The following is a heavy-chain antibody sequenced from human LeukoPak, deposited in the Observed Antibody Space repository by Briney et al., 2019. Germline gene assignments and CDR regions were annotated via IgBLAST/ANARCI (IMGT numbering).Heavy chain of an antibody. CDR2: ISYDGSNK. J-gene: IGHJ4*02. D-gene: IGHD1-26*01. CDR3: AKGQWELLPFDY. V-gene: IGHV3-30*04. Sequence: PGGSLRLSCAASGFTFSSYAMHWVRQAPGKGLEWVAVISYDGSNKYYADSVKGRFTISRDNSKNTLYLQMNSLRAEDTTVYYCAKGQWELLPFDYWGQGTLVTVSS. CDR1: GFTFSSYA.